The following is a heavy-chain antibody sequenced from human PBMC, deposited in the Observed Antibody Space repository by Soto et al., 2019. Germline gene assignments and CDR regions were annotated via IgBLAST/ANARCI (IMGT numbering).Heavy chain of an antibody. D-gene: IGHD5-12*01. CDR2: IFSNDEK. CDR3: ARIRREYSSYDAAPDYYYYYMDV. V-gene: IGHV2-26*01. J-gene: IGHJ6*03. CDR1: GFSLSNARMG. Sequence: QVTLKESGPVLVKPTETLTLTCTVSGFSLSNARMGVSWIRQPPGKALEWLAHIFSNDEKSYSKSLKSRLTISKDNSKSPMVLTMTNMDTVDKATYYCARIRREYSSYDAAPDYYYYYMDVWGKGTTVTVSS.